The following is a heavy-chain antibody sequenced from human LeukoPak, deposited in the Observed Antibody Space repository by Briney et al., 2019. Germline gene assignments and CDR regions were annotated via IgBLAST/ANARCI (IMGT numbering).Heavy chain of an antibody. CDR2: IYPDDSDS. J-gene: IGHJ4*02. CDR1: GYNFLNFW. D-gene: IGHD5-12*01. CDR3: ARGRGGFRGYENFDY. Sequence: KRGESLKISCQVSGYNFLNFWIGWVRQTPGKGLEWMAIIYPDDSDSRYSPSFQGQVTISVDESIMTAYLQWTSLRVSDTGLYYCARGRGGFRGYENFDYWGQGTLVAVSS. V-gene: IGHV5-51*01.